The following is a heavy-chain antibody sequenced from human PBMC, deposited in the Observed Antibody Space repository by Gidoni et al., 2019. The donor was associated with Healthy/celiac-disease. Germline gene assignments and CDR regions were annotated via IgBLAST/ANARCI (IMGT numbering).Heavy chain of an antibody. J-gene: IGHJ6*03. V-gene: IGHV3-15*01. CDR1: GFTFSTAW. Sequence: EVQLVESGGGLVKPGGSLRLSCAASGFTFSTAWMRRVRQAPGKGLEWVGRIKSKTDGGTTDYAAPVKGRFTISRDDSKNTLYLQMNSLKTEDTAVYYCTTGRPTGNYYYYYMDVWGKGTTVTVSS. D-gene: IGHD1-1*01. CDR3: TTGRPTGNYYYYYMDV. CDR2: IKSKTDGGTT.